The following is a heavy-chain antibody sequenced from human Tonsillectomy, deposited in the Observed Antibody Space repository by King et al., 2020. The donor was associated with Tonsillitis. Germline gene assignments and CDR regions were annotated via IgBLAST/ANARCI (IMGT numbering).Heavy chain of an antibody. D-gene: IGHD1-26*01. CDR1: GGTFSSYA. V-gene: IGHV1-69*09. Sequence: VQLVESGAEVKKPGSSVKVSCKASGGTFSSYAISWVRQAPGQGLEWMRRIIPILGIANYAQKFQGRVTITADKSTSTAYMELSSLRSEDTAVYYCARDSDSADAFDIWGQGTMVTVSS. CDR3: ARDSDSADAFDI. CDR2: IIPILGIA. J-gene: IGHJ3*02.